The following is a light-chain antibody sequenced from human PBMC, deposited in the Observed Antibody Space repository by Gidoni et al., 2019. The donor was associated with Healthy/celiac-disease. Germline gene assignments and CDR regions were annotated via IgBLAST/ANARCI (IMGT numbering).Light chain of an antibody. Sequence: SYELPQQPSVSVSPGQTASITCCGDKVGDKYACWYQQKPGQSPVLVIYQDTKRPSGIPGRFSGSNSGNTATLTISGTQAMDEADDYCQAWDSSTHVFGTGTKVTVL. V-gene: IGLV3-1*01. CDR1: KVGDKY. CDR2: QDT. J-gene: IGLJ1*01. CDR3: QAWDSSTHV.